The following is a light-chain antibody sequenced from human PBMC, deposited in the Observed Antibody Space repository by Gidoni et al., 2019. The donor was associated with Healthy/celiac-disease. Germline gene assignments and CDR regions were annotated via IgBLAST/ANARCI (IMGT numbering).Light chain of an antibody. CDR3: QSYDSSLNDYV. Sequence: QSVLTQPPSVSGAPGQWVTISCTGSSSNIGAGYDVHCFQQVPGTAPKLLIYGNTNRPSGVPDRFSGSKSGTSASLAITGLQAEDEADYYCQSYDSSLNDYVFGTGTKVTVL. V-gene: IGLV1-40*01. CDR1: SSNIGAGYD. J-gene: IGLJ1*01. CDR2: GNT.